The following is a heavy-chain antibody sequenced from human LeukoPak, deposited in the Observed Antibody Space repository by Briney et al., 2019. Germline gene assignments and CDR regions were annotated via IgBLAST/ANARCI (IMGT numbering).Heavy chain of an antibody. CDR1: GFTFSNAW. J-gene: IGHJ5*02. D-gene: IGHD4-17*01. CDR2: IKSKTDGGTT. CDR3: ITEDNGDYVGWFDP. V-gene: IGHV3-15*01. Sequence: GGSLRLSCAASGFTFSNAWMSWVRQAPGKGLEWVGRIKSKTDGGTTDYAAPVKGRFTISRDDSKNTLYLQMNSLKTEDTAVYYCITEDNGDYVGWFDPWGQGTLVTVSS.